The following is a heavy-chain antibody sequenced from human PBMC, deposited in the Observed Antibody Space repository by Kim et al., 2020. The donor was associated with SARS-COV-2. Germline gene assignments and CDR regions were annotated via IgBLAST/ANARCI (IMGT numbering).Heavy chain of an antibody. Sequence: GRSLRLSCAASELNVSDNYMNWVRQGPGKGLEWVSILYIIGSTYYADSVRGRFTISRDSSKNTLYLQMSNLSADDTAVYFCARDTINSGMDVWGQGTTVT. CDR3: ARDTINSGMDV. D-gene: IGHD3-9*01. J-gene: IGHJ6*02. V-gene: IGHV3-66*01. CDR1: ELNVSDNY. CDR2: LYIIGST.